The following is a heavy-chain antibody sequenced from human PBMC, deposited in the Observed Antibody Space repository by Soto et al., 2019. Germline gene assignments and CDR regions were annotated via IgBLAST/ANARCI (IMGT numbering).Heavy chain of an antibody. J-gene: IGHJ3*02. V-gene: IGHV1-69*12. CDR1: GGTFSSYA. D-gene: IGHD3-16*01. Sequence: QVQLVQSGAEVKKPGSSVKVSCKASGGTFSSYAISWVRQAPGQGLEWMGGIIPIFGTANYAQKCQGRVTISADESTSTAYMELSSLRSEDTAVYDCARGFYDMTENAFDIWDQGTMVTVSS. CDR2: IIPIFGTA. CDR3: ARGFYDMTENAFDI.